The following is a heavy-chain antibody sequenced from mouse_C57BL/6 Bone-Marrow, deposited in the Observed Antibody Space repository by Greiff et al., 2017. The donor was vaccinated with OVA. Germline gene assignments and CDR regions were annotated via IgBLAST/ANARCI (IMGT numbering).Heavy chain of an antibody. CDR1: GFTFSDYG. J-gene: IGHJ4*01. CDR2: LSNLAYSI. V-gene: IGHV5-15*01. Sequence: EVQLVESGGGLVQPGGSLKLSCAASGFTFSDYGMAWVRQAPRKGPEWVAFLSNLAYSIYYADTVTGRFTISRGNAKNTLYLEMSSLRSEDAAMYYCARRGAMDYWGQGTSVTVSS. CDR3: ARRGAMDY.